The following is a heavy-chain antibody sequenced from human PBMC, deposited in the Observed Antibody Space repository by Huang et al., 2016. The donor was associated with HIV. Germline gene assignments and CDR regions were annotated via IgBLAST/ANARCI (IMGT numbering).Heavy chain of an antibody. CDR3: ATKTAGMDI. J-gene: IGHJ6*02. V-gene: IGHV3-7*01. Sequence: VESGGRSVQPGRSIKLSCVGSTFTFGAYWMSWVRQTPGKGLEKVSNIKQDESEKYYVDSEKGRFNISRDNARKVLFLEMDDLKVEDTAIYFCATKTAGMDIWGQGTTVTVSS. CDR1: TFTFGAYW. D-gene: IGHD1-7*01. CDR2: IKQDESEK.